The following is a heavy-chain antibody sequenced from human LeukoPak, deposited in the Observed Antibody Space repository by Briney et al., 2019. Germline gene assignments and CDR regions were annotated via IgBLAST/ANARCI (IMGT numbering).Heavy chain of an antibody. CDR1: GFTFRSYG. J-gene: IGHJ4*02. V-gene: IGHV3-23*01. Sequence: GGSLRLSCAASGFTFRSYGMTWVRQAPGKGLEWVSAISGSGDSTYYADSVKGRFTISRDNAKNSLYLQMHSLRAEDTAVYYCARGHPGDYGDFQFDYWGQGTLVTVSS. CDR3: ARGHPGDYGDFQFDY. CDR2: ISGSGDST. D-gene: IGHD4-17*01.